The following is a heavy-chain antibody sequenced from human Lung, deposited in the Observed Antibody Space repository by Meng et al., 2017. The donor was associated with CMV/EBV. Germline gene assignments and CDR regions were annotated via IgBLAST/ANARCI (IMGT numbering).Heavy chain of an antibody. Sequence: ESXKISXAASGFTFSSYSINWVRQAPGKGLEWVSSISSRSSYIYYADSVKGRFTISRDNAKNSLYLQMSSLRAEDTAVYYCAREFCSSSSCYPPDVWGQGXTVTVSS. J-gene: IGHJ6*02. CDR1: GFTFSSYS. CDR2: ISSRSSYI. V-gene: IGHV3-21*01. CDR3: AREFCSSSSCYPPDV. D-gene: IGHD2-2*01.